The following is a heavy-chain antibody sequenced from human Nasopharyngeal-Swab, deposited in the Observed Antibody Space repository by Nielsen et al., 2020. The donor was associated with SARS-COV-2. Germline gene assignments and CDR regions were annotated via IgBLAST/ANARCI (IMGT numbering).Heavy chain of an antibody. CDR2: ISYDGSNK. Sequence: GGSLRLSCAASGFTFSSYAMHWVRQAPGKGLEWVAVISYDGSNKYYADSVKGRFTISRDSAKNALYLEMNSLRPEDTAVYYCARDDGSLGDSWGQGTLVTVSS. D-gene: IGHD3-10*01. V-gene: IGHV3-30-3*01. CDR3: ARDDGSLGDS. CDR1: GFTFSSYA. J-gene: IGHJ4*02.